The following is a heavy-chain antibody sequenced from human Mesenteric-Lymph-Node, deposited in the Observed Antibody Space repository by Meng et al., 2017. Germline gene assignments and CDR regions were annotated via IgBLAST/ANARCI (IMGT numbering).Heavy chain of an antibody. Sequence: GSLRLSCTVSGGAITTGNYYWAWIRQPPGEGLEWIATIHNSGYIHDTSSLKSRVTISIDTSKNQFFLKLNSVTAADTAVYYCARGAFFDYYYYGMDVRGQGTTVTVSS. CDR3: ARGAFFDYYYYGMDV. J-gene: IGHJ6*02. CDR2: IHNSGYI. D-gene: IGHD3-16*01. V-gene: IGHV4-39*07. CDR1: GGAITTGNYY.